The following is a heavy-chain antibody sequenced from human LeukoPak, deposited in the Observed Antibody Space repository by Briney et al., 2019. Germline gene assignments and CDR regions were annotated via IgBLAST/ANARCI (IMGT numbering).Heavy chain of an antibody. CDR3: ARPRYSSSWYYFDY. Sequence: ASVKVSCKASGYTFTGYYMHWVRQAPGQGLEWMGWINPYSGGTNYAQKFQGRVTMTRDTSISTAYMELSRLRSDDTAVYYCARPRYSSSWYYFDYWGQGTLVTVSS. CDR2: INPYSGGT. D-gene: IGHD6-13*01. CDR1: GYTFTGYY. V-gene: IGHV1-2*02. J-gene: IGHJ4*02.